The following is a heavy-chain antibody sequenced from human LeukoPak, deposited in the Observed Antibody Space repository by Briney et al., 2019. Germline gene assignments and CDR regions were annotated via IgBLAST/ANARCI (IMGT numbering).Heavy chain of an antibody. CDR3: ARGPYSGNYLSYYGMDV. CDR2: IYYSGST. J-gene: IGHJ6*02. Sequence: SETLSLTCTVSGRSISSYYWGWIRQPPGKGLEWIGNIYYSGSTYYNPSLKSRVTISVDTSKNQFSLKLSSVTAADTAVYYCARGPYSGNYLSYYGMDVWGQGTTVTVSS. CDR1: GRSISSYY. D-gene: IGHD1-26*01. V-gene: IGHV4-59*04.